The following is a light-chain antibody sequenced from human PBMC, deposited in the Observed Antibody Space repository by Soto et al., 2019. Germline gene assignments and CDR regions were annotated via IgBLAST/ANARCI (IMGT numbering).Light chain of an antibody. CDR2: EVS. Sequence: QSALTQPPSASGSPGQSVTISCTGPRRDVGGYNYVSWYQQHPGKAPKLMIYEVSKRPSGVPDRFSGSKSGNTASLTVSGRQAEDEADYYCSAYAGSNYGGFGGGTKLTVL. J-gene: IGLJ3*02. CDR3: SAYAGSNYGG. CDR1: RRDVGGYNY. V-gene: IGLV2-8*01.